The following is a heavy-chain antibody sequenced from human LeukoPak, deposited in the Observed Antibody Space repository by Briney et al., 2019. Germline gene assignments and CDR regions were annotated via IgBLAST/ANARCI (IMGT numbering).Heavy chain of an antibody. D-gene: IGHD3-22*01. Sequence: GGSLRLSCAASGFTFSSYAMSWVRQAPGKGLEWVSAISGSGGSTYYADSVKGRFTISRDNSKNTLYLQMNSLRAEDTAVYYCXXXXRYYYDSSGLDYWGQGTLVTVSS. CDR1: GFTFSSYA. CDR2: ISGSGGST. V-gene: IGHV3-23*01. J-gene: IGHJ4*02. CDR3: XXXXRYYYDSSGLDY.